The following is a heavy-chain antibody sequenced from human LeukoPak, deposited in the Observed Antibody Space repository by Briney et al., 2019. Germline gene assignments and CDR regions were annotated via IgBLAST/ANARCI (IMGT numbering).Heavy chain of an antibody. CDR3: ARAGAGCSSTSCSPYYYGMDV. CDR2: IYHSGST. J-gene: IGHJ6*04. D-gene: IGHD2-2*01. Sequence: SETLSLTCAVSGYSISSGYYWGWIRQPPGKGLEWIGSIYHSGSTYYNPSLKSRVTISVDTSKNQFSLKLSSVTAADTAVYYCARAGAGCSSTSCSPYYYGMDVWGKGTTVTVSS. V-gene: IGHV4-38-2*01. CDR1: GYSISSGYY.